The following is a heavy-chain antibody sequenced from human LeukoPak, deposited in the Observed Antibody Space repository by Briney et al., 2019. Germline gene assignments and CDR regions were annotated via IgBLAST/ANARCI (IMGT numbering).Heavy chain of an antibody. CDR1: GGSISSSSYY. J-gene: IGHJ4*02. V-gene: IGHV4-39*01. CDR2: IYYSGST. Sequence: SETLSLTCTVSGGSISSSSYYWGWIRQPPGKGLEWIGSIYYSGSTYYNPSLKSRVTISVDTSKNHFSLSLRSVTAADTAVYYCSRHWYCGGDCYDEFWGQGTLVTVSS. CDR3: SRHWYCGGDCYDEF. D-gene: IGHD2-21*02.